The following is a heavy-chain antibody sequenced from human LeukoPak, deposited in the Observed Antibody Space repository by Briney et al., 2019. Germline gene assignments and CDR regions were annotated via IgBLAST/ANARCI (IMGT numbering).Heavy chain of an antibody. J-gene: IGHJ2*01. CDR3: ASPSGHM. CDR1: GFTVSSNY. V-gene: IGHV3-66*01. Sequence: GGSLRLSCAVSGFTVSSNYMTWVRLAPGKGLEYVSVIYGGDATHYADSVRGRFTISRDNYKNTVYLQMNNLRYEDTATYYGASPSGHMWGRGTPVTVSS. D-gene: IGHD2-21*01. CDR2: IYGGDAT.